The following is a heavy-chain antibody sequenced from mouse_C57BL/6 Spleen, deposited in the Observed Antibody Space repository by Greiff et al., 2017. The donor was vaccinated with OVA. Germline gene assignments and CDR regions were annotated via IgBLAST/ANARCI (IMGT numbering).Heavy chain of an antibody. CDR1: GYTFTSYW. CDR2: IHPNSGST. Sequence: QVQLQQPGAELVKPGASVKLSCKASGYTFTSYWMHWVKQRPGQGLEWIGMIHPNSGSTNYNEKFKSKATLTVDKSSSTAYMQLSSLTSEDSAVYYCARYRDYGAMDYWGQGTSVTVSS. J-gene: IGHJ4*01. D-gene: IGHD2-4*01. CDR3: ARYRDYGAMDY. V-gene: IGHV1-64*01.